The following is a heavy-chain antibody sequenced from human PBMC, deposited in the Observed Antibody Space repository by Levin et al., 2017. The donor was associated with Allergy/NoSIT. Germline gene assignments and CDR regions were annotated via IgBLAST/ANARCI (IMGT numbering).Heavy chain of an antibody. CDR3: ARNRESWLIRGYFDY. CDR2: ISHDGRNI. V-gene: IGHV3-30*04. Sequence: GGSLRLSCSASGFTFSNYAMHWVRQAPGKGLEWVAVISHDGRNIYYTDSVKGRFTISRDNSKNTLYLQLSSLRTEDTAVFYCARNRESWLIRGYFDYWGQGTLVTVSS. D-gene: IGHD6-19*01. J-gene: IGHJ4*02. CDR1: GFTFSNYA.